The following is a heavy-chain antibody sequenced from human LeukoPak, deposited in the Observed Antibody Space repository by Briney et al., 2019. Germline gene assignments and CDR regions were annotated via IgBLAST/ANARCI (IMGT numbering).Heavy chain of an antibody. CDR3: ARNIGGSGSYYFDY. Sequence: PGGSLRLSCAASGFTFSSYAMHWVRQAPGKGLEWVAVILYDGTMKYYADSVKGRFTISRDNSQNTLYLQMNILRAEDTAVYYCARNIGGSGSYYFDYWGQGTLVTVSS. J-gene: IGHJ4*02. D-gene: IGHD3-10*01. V-gene: IGHV3-30*04. CDR1: GFTFSSYA. CDR2: ILYDGTMK.